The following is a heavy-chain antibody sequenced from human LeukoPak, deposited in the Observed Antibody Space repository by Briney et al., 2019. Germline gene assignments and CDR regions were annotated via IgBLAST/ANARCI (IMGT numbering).Heavy chain of an antibody. V-gene: IGHV4-34*01. D-gene: IGHD1-26*01. CDR2: INHSGNT. CDR3: ARGGGADGSYYWFDP. J-gene: IGHJ5*02. Sequence: SETLSLTCAAYGGSFSGYYWSWIRQPPGKGLEWIGEINHSGNTNYNPSLKSRITISVDTSKNQFSLNLSSVTAADTAVYYCARGGGADGSYYWFDPWGQGTLVTVSS. CDR1: GGSFSGYY.